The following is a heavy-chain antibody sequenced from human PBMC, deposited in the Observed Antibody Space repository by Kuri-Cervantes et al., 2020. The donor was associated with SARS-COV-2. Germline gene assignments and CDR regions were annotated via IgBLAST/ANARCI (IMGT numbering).Heavy chain of an antibody. D-gene: IGHD6-13*01. J-gene: IGHJ4*02. Sequence: ESLKISCAVYDVSFSGYYWNCLRQPPGKGLEWIGQIKHTGSTYYNPSLKSRVTISVDTSKNQFSLKLSSVTAADTAVYYCARRPIAAAGTGFDYWGQGTLVTVSS. CDR3: ARRPIAAAGTGFDY. CDR1: DVSFSGYY. V-gene: IGHV4-34*01. CDR2: IKHTGST.